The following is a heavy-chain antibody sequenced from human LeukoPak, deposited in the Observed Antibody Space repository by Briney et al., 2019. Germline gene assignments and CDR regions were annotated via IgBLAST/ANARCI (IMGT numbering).Heavy chain of an antibody. V-gene: IGHV1-2*02. CDR1: GYTFTGYY. J-gene: IGHJ4*02. CDR3: ARGVRIAAAGTYEKLDY. CDR2: INPNSGGT. D-gene: IGHD6-13*01. Sequence: ASVKVSCKASGYTFTGYYMHWVRQAPGQGLEWMGWINPNSGGTNYAQKFQGRVTMTRDTSISTAYMELSRLRSDDTAVYYCARGVRIAAAGTYEKLDYWGQGTLVTVSS.